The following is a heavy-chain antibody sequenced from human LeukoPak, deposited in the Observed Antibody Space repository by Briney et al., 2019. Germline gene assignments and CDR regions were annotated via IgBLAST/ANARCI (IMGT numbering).Heavy chain of an antibody. CDR2: ISPSGGST. V-gene: IGHV1-46*01. CDR3: ATDPRHCSNSNSCYNY. Sequence: GASVKVSCKAFGYTFTSNYMHWVRQAPGQGPEWMGVISPSGGSTTYAQKFQGRVTLTRDMSTSTDYLELSSLRSEDTAVYYCATDPRHCSNSNSCYNYWGQGTLVTVSS. D-gene: IGHD2-2*02. J-gene: IGHJ4*02. CDR1: GYTFTSNY.